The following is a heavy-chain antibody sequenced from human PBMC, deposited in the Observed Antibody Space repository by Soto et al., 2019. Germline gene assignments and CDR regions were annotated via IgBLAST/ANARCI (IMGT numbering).Heavy chain of an antibody. CDR2: IYNTGST. D-gene: IGHD6-25*01. V-gene: IGHV4-4*07. J-gene: IGHJ5*02. CDR1: GGSISRYY. Sequence: QVQLQESGPGLVKPSQTLSLTCTVSGGSISRYYWSWIRQPAGKALEWIGRIYNTGSTEYNPSLKSQVTMSMHTSKNHFFLNLRSVTAADTAVYYCATSGTAWNNWFAPWGQGILVTVSS. CDR3: ATSGTAWNNWFAP.